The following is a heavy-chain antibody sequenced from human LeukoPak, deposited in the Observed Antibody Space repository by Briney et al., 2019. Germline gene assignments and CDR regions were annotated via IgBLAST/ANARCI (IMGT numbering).Heavy chain of an antibody. CDR2: INPNSGGT. CDR1: GYTFTGYY. V-gene: IGHV1-2*02. D-gene: IGHD3-9*01. CDR3: ARGLGDYYDILTGYYRANWFDP. J-gene: IGHJ5*02. Sequence: ASVKVSCKASGYTFTGYYMHWVRQAPGQGLEWMGWINPNSGGTNYAQKFQGRVTMTRDTSISTAYMELSRLRSDDTAVYYCARGLGDYYDILTGYYRANWFDPWGQGALVTVSS.